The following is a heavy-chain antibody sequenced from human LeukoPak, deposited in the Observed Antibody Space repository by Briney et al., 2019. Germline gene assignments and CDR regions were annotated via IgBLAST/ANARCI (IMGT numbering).Heavy chain of an antibody. CDR2: IIPIFGTA. CDR1: GGTFSSYA. J-gene: IGHJ4*02. Sequence: ASVRVPCKASGGTFSSYAISWVRQAPGQGLEWMGGIIPIFGTANYAQKFQGRVTITADKSTSTAYMELSSLRSEDTAVYYCARGWVRRDGYNNIGYWGQGTLVTVSS. D-gene: IGHD5-24*01. CDR3: ARGWVRRDGYNNIGY. V-gene: IGHV1-69*06.